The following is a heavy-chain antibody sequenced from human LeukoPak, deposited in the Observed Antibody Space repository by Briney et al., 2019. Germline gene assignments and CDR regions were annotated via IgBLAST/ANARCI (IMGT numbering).Heavy chain of an antibody. Sequence: GGSLRLSCAASGFTVSSNYMSWVRQAPGKGLEWVSVIYSGGSTYYADSVKGRFTISRDNSKNTLYLQMNSLRAEDTAVYYCARDKGEYYYDSSARGDYWGQGTLVTVSS. D-gene: IGHD3-22*01. J-gene: IGHJ4*02. CDR2: IYSGGST. V-gene: IGHV3-66*01. CDR3: ARDKGEYYYDSSARGDY. CDR1: GFTVSSNY.